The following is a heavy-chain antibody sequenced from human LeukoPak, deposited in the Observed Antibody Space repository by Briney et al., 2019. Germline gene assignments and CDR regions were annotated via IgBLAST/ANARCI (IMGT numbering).Heavy chain of an antibody. CDR3: AKDRSTVTAFDY. J-gene: IGHJ4*02. CDR1: GFTFSNAW. CDR2: ISFDERNK. D-gene: IGHD2-21*02. V-gene: IGHV3-30*18. Sequence: GGSLRLSCAASGFTFSNAWMSWVRQAPGKGLEWMANISFDERNKYYADSVKGRFTISRDNSKNTVYLQMNGLRAEDTAVYYCAKDRSTVTAFDYWGQGTLVTVSS.